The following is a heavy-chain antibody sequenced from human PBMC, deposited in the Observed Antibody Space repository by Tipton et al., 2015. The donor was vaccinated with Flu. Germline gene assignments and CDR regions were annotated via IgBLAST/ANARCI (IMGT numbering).Heavy chain of an antibody. V-gene: IGHV1-2*02. J-gene: IGHJ4*02. CDR1: GYTFNIYY. D-gene: IGHD2-15*01. Sequence: QLVQSGAEVKKPGASVRVSCKASGYTFNIYYIHWVRQALGQGLEWMGWINPDSGGTYYAQKFQGRVTMTRDMAIRTVYMELSSLRSDDTAVYYCAKDGVAATDYWGQGTLVTVSS. CDR3: AKDGVAATDY. CDR2: INPDSGGT.